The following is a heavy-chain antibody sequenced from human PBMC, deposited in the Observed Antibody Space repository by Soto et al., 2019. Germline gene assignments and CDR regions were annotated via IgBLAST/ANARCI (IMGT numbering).Heavy chain of an antibody. D-gene: IGHD3-9*01. CDR1: GFTFSSYA. V-gene: IGHV3-23*01. CDR2: ISGSGGST. Sequence: GGSLRLSCAASGFTFSSYAMSWVRQAPGKGLEWVSAISGSGGSTYYADSVKGRFTISRDNAKNSLYLQMNSLRAEDTAVYYCARGADILTGANWFDPWGQGTRVTVSS. J-gene: IGHJ5*02. CDR3: ARGADILTGANWFDP.